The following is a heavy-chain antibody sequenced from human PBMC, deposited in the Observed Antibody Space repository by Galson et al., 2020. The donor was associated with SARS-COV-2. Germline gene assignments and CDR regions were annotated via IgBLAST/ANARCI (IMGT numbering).Heavy chain of an antibody. CDR2: LWYDGSNK. CDR3: ARDRIGGDHWGYYMDV. J-gene: IGHJ6*03. CDR1: GFTFSSYG. V-gene: IGHV3-33*01. Sequence: GESLKISCAASGFTFSSYGMHWVRQAPGKGLEWVAVLWYDGSNKYYADSVKGRFTISRDNSKNTLYLQMNSLRAEDTAVYYCARDRIGGDHWGYYMDVWGKGTTVTVSS. D-gene: IGHD4-17*01.